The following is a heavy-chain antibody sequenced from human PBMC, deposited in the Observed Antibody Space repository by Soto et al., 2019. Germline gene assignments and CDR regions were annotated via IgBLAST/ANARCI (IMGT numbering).Heavy chain of an antibody. V-gene: IGHV3-21*01. J-gene: IGHJ5*02. D-gene: IGHD3-22*01. CDR1: GFTFSSYS. CDR2: ISSSSSYI. Sequence: PGGSLRLSCAASGFTFSSYSMNWVRQAPGKGLEWVSSISSSSSYIYYADSVKGRFTISRDNAKNSLYLQMNSLRAEDTAVYYCARDQRDYYDSSGYTNWFDPWGQGTLVTVSS. CDR3: ARDQRDYYDSSGYTNWFDP.